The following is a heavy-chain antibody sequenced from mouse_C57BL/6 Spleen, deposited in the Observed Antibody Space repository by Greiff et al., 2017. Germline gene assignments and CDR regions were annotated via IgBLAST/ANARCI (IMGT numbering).Heavy chain of an antibody. CDR1: GYAFSSSW. D-gene: IGHD1-1*01. V-gene: IGHV1-82*01. J-gene: IGHJ2*01. CDR2: IYPGDGDT. CDR3: AKEYYYGSSPFDY. Sequence: VQLQQSGPELVKPGASVKISCKASGYAFSSSWMNWVKQRPGKGLEWIGRIYPGDGDTNYNGKFKGKATLTADKSSSTAYMQLSSLTSEDSAVYFCAKEYYYGSSPFDYWGQGTTLTVSS.